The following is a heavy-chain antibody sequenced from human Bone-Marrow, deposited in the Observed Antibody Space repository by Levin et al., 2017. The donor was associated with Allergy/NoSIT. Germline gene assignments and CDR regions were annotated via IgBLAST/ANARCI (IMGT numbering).Heavy chain of an antibody. V-gene: IGHV3-23*01. CDR3: ANNFYPGDGWPFDY. CDR1: GFTFSSFA. CDR2: ISASGGTT. Sequence: GGSLRLSCAASGFTFSSFAMAWVRQAPGKGLEWVAAISASGGTTYYADSVKGRFTISRDNSKNTLDLQMSSLRVEDTAVYYCANNFYPGDGWPFDYWGQGTLVTVSS. D-gene: IGHD2/OR15-2a*01. J-gene: IGHJ4*02.